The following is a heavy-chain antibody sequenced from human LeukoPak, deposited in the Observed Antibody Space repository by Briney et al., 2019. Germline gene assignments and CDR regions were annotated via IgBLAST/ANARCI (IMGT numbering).Heavy chain of an antibody. CDR3: ARAPLPIPMIVD. J-gene: IGHJ4*02. D-gene: IGHD3-22*01. Sequence: SETLSLTCTVSGGSISSYYWSWIRQPPGKGLEWIGYIYYSGSTNYNPSLKSRVTISVDTSKNQFSLKLSSVTAADTAVYYFARAPLPIPMIVDWGQGTLVTVSS. V-gene: IGHV4-59*13. CDR1: GGSISSYY. CDR2: IYYSGST.